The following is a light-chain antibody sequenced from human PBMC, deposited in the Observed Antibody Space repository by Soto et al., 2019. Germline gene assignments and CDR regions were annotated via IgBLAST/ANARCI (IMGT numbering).Light chain of an antibody. Sequence: EIVLTQSPGTLSLSPGERATLSCRASQSVSSSYLAWYQQTPGQATRLLIYGASSRATGIPDRFSGSGSGTDFTLTISRLEPEDFAVYYCQQPRTFGGGTKVEIK. CDR2: GAS. CDR3: QQPRT. J-gene: IGKJ4*01. V-gene: IGKV3-20*01. CDR1: QSVSSSY.